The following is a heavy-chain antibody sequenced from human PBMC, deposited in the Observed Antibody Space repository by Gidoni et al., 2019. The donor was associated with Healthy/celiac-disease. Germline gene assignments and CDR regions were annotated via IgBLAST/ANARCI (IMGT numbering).Heavy chain of an antibody. V-gene: IGHV3-9*01. D-gene: IGHD1-7*01. Sequence: EVQLVESGGGLVQPGRSLRLSCAASGSTFDVYAMHWVRQAPGKGLEWVSGISWNSGSIGYADSVKGRFTISRDNAKNSLYLQMNSLRAEDTALYYCAKDRGITGTTSLYDYWGQGTLVTVSS. J-gene: IGHJ4*02. CDR2: ISWNSGSI. CDR3: AKDRGITGTTSLYDY. CDR1: GSTFDVYA.